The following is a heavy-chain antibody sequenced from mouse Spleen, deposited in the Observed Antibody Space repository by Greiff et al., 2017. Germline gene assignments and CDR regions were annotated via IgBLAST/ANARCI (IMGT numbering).Heavy chain of an antibody. V-gene: IGHV1-64*01. J-gene: IGHJ1*03. CDR1: GYTFTSYW. Sequence: VQLQQPGAELVKPGASVKLSCKASGYTFTSYWMHWVKQRPGQGLEWIGMIHPNSGSTNYNEKFKSKATLTVDKSSSTAYMQLSSLTSEDSAVYYCARGGYGSSYVGFDWYFDVWGTGTTVTVSS. CDR2: IHPNSGST. CDR3: ARGGYGSSYVGFDWYFDV. D-gene: IGHD1-1*01.